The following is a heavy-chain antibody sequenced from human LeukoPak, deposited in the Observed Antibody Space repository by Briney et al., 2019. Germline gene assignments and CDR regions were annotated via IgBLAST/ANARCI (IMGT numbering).Heavy chain of an antibody. J-gene: IGHJ4*02. CDR3: ARGEGHGSYYFDF. CDR1: GDSISSYY. Sequence: SGTLSLTCTVSGDSISSYYWSWIRQPPGKGLEWIGYIYYSGSTNYNPSLKSRVTISVDTSKNQFSLKLSSVTAADTAVYYCARGEGHGSYYFDFWGQGTLVTVSS. V-gene: IGHV4-59*01. CDR2: IYYSGST. D-gene: IGHD1-26*01.